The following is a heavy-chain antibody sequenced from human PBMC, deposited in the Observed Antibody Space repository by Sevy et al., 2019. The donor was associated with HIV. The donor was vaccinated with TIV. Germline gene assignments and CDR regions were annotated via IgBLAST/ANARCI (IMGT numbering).Heavy chain of an antibody. D-gene: IGHD6-19*01. Sequence: GGSLRLSCAASGFTFSDYYMSWIRQAPGKGLEWVSYISSSGSTIYYADSVKGRFTISRDNAKNTVYLQMNSLRVEDTAVYYCGREVAVATGEDYWGQGTLATVSS. CDR3: GREVAVATGEDY. CDR1: GFTFSDYY. CDR2: ISSSGSTI. V-gene: IGHV3-11*04. J-gene: IGHJ4*02.